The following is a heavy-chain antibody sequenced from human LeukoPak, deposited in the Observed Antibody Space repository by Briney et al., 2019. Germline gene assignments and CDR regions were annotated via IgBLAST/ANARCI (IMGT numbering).Heavy chain of an antibody. V-gene: IGHV3-23*01. J-gene: IGHJ4*02. CDR1: GFTFSNYN. D-gene: IGHD3-22*01. Sequence: GGSLRLSCAASGFTFSNYNMNWVRQAPGKGLEWVSGISGSGGNTYYADSVKGRFSISRDNAKNTLYLQMNSLRAEDTAVYYCAKEQPYYDSSGYYYVRYFDYWGQGTLVTVSS. CDR3: AKEQPYYDSSGYYYVRYFDY. CDR2: ISGSGGNT.